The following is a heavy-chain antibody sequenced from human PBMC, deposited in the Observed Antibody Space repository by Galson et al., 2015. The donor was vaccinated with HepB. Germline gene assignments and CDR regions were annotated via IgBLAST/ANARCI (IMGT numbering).Heavy chain of an antibody. D-gene: IGHD3-22*01. CDR1: GFTFSKSD. CDR2: IGTAGDT. J-gene: IGHJ3*02. CDR3: ARAPTHSRGLGRDGFDI. Sequence: SLRLSCAGSGFTFSKSDMHWVRQTTGGGLEWVSGIGTAGDTHYAGSVKGRFTISRENAKNSLYLQMNSLRVGDTAVFYCARAPTHSRGLGRDGFDIWGQGTLVTVSS. V-gene: IGHV3-13*01.